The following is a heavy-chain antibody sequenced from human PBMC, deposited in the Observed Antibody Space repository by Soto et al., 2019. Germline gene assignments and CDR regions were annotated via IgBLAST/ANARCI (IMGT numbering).Heavy chain of an antibody. J-gene: IGHJ4*02. CDR3: AKDGDYCSGGSCYDY. V-gene: IGHV3-30*18. Sequence: XGSLRLSCSASGFTFSSYGMHWVRQAPGKGLEWVAVISYDGSNKYYADSVKGRFTISRDNSKNTLYLQMNSLRAEDTAVYYCAKDGDYCSGGSCYDYWGQGTLVTVSS. CDR1: GFTFSSYG. CDR2: ISYDGSNK. D-gene: IGHD2-15*01.